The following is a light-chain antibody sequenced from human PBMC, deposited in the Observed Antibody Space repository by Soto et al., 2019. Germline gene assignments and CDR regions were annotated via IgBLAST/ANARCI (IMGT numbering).Light chain of an antibody. CDR1: NSDVGGFNY. Sequence: QSALTQPASVSGSPGQSITISCTGTNSDVGGFNYVSWYQQHPGKAPKLMIYDVIKRPSGVPDRFSGSKSGSTASLTISGLQAEDEADYFCCSYAGRYTYVFGTGTKVTVL. CDR2: DVI. CDR3: CSYAGRYTYV. V-gene: IGLV2-11*01. J-gene: IGLJ1*01.